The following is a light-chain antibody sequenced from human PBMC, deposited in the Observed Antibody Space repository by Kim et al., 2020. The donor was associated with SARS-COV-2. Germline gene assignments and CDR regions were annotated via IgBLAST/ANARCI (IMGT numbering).Light chain of an antibody. CDR1: QSVLYSSNNKNY. CDR2: WAS. CDR3: QQYYSTPPT. V-gene: IGKV4-1*01. Sequence: ATINCKSSQSVLYSSNNKNYLAWYQQKPGQPPKLLIYWASTRESGVPDRFSGSGSGTDFTLTISSLQAEDVAFYYCQQYYSTPPTFGPGTKVDIK. J-gene: IGKJ3*01.